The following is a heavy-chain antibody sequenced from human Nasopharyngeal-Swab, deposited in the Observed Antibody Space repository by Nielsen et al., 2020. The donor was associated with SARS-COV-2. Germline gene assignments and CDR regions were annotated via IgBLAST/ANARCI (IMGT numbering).Heavy chain of an antibody. D-gene: IGHD5-12*01. CDR2: INPSGGST. V-gene: IGHV1-46*01. J-gene: IGHJ4*02. CDR3: ARVGVGYSGYDSVDY. Sequence: WGGVAPVQGVEWMGIINPSGGSTSYAQKFQGRVTMTRDTSTSTVYLELSSLRSDDTAVYYCARVGVGYSGYDSVDYWGQGTLVTVSS.